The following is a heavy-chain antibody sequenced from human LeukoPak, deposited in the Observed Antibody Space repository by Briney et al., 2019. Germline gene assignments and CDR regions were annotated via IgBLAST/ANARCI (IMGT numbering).Heavy chain of an antibody. J-gene: IGHJ4*02. V-gene: IGHV3-49*03. CDR2: IRSKAYGGTA. Sequence: PGGSLRLSCTASGFTLNDYAMSWFRQAPGKGLEWVGFIRSKAYGGTAGYAASVQGRFTISRDDSKTIAYLQMNSLKTDDTGVYYCTRTKLTGDLYYFDYWGQGTLVTVSS. CDR1: GFTLNDYA. D-gene: IGHD7-27*01. CDR3: TRTKLTGDLYYFDY.